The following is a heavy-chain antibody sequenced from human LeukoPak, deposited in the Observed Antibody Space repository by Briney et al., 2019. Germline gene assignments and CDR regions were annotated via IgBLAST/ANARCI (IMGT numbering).Heavy chain of an antibody. J-gene: IGHJ4*02. CDR3: ARGYGFPLYYFDY. V-gene: IGHV1-8*03. Sequence: ASVKVSCKASGYTFTSYDINWVRQATGQGLEGMGWMNPNSGNTGYAQKFQGRVTITRNTSISTAYMELSSLRSEDTAVYYCARGYGFPLYYFDYWGQGTLVTVSS. CDR1: GYTFTSYD. D-gene: IGHD3-10*01. CDR2: MNPNSGNT.